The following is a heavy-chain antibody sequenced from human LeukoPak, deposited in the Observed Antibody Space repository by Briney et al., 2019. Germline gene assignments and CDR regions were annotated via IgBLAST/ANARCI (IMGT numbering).Heavy chain of an antibody. D-gene: IGHD6-19*01. CDR1: GYSISSGYY. CDR2: ISHSGNT. V-gene: IGHV4-38-2*01. Sequence: SETLSLTCAVSGYSISSGYYWGWIRQPPGKGLEWIGSISHSGNTYYSPSLKSRVTISIDTSQNQFSLKLSSVTAADTAVYYCARSVVAGGTDAFHIWGPGTMVTVSS. CDR3: ARSVVAGGTDAFHI. J-gene: IGHJ3*02.